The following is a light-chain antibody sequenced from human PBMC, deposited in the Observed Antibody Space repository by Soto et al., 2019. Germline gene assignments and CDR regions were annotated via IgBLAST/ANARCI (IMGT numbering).Light chain of an antibody. CDR3: SSFTSSSTLV. Sequence: QSALTQPASVSGSPGQSITISCTGTSSDVGTYNYVSWYQQHPGKAPKLMIYEVTNRPSGVSNRFSGSKSGNTACLTISGLQAEDEADYYCSSFTSSSTLVFGTGTKVTVL. J-gene: IGLJ1*01. V-gene: IGLV2-14*01. CDR2: EVT. CDR1: SSDVGTYNY.